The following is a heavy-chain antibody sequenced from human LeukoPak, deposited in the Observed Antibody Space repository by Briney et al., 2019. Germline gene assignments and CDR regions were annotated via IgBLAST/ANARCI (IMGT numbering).Heavy chain of an antibody. V-gene: IGHV4-59*11. J-gene: IGHJ4*02. CDR1: GASIRSHY. CDR3: ARATTSGTFDY. Sequence: SETLSLTCTVSGASIRSHYWSWIRQPPGKGLEWTGYMYYSGNSNYNPALKSRVTISVDTSKNQFSLKMISVTPADTAVYYCARATTSGTFDYWGQGTLVTVSS. CDR2: MYYSGNS. D-gene: IGHD4-11*01.